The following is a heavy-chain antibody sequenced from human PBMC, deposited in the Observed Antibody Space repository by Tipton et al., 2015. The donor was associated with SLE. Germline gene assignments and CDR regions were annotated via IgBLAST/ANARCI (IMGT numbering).Heavy chain of an antibody. CDR2: INPDSGDA. J-gene: IGHJ4*02. D-gene: IGHD5-24*01. V-gene: IGHV1-2*06. Sequence: QSGPEVKKPGASVKVSCKASGYRFTGYYIHWVRQAPGEGLEWMGRINPDSGDANYAQKFQGGVTMTTDSSITTAYLEFSRLTSGDTAVYYCASSLDAYSVFWGQGSRVIVSS. CDR1: GYRFTGYY. CDR3: ASSLDAYSVF.